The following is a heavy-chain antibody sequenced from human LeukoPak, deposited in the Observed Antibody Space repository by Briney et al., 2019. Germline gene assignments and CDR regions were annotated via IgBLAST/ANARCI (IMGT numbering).Heavy chain of an antibody. CDR3: HLVGATYYFDY. Sequence: GGSLRLSCAASGFTYSSYAMSWVRQAPGKGLEWVSAISGSGGSTYYADSVRGRFTISRDNSKNTLYLQMNSLRAEDTAVYYCHLVGATYYFDYWGQGTLVTVSS. V-gene: IGHV3-23*01. J-gene: IGHJ4*02. D-gene: IGHD1-26*01. CDR1: GFTYSSYA. CDR2: ISGSGGST.